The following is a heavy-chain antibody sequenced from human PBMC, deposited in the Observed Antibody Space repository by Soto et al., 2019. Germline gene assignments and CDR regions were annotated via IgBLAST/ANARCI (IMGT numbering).Heavy chain of an antibody. J-gene: IGHJ4*02. V-gene: IGHV4-30-2*01. CDR1: GGSISSGGYS. D-gene: IGHD6-19*01. CDR3: ARAGGLGAVAVDY. Sequence: QLQLQESGSGLVKPSQTLSLTCAVSGGSISSGGYSWSWIRQPPGKGLEWIGYIYHSGSTYYNPSRKSGVTISVDRSKNQFSLKLSSVTAADTAVYYCARAGGLGAVAVDYWGQGTLVTVSS. CDR2: IYHSGST.